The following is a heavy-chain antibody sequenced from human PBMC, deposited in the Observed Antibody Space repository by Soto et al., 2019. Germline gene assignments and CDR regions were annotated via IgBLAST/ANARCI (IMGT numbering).Heavy chain of an antibody. J-gene: IGHJ4*02. CDR2: ISGSGGST. D-gene: IGHD6-13*01. V-gene: IGHV3-23*01. CDR1: GFTFSSYG. CDR3: AQGSGRSWYST. Sequence: EVQLLESGGSLVQPGGSLRLSCTASGFTFSSYGMSWVRQAPGKGLEWVSAISGSGGSTYYADSVKGRFTFSRGNSKNTLYLQMNRLRAEETAVYYCAQGSGRSWYSTWGQGTLVTVSS.